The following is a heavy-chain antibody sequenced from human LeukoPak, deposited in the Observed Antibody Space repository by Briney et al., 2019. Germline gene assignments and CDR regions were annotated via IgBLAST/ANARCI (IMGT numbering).Heavy chain of an antibody. J-gene: IGHJ6*02. V-gene: IGHV1-8*01. CDR1: GYTFTSYD. Sequence: GASVKVSCKASGYTFTSYDINWGRQATGQGLEWLGWMNPNSGNTGYAQKFQGRVTMTRNTSISTAYMELSSLRSDDTAVHYCARDRGGYEAYGMDVWGQGTTVTVSS. CDR3: ARDRGGYEAYGMDV. D-gene: IGHD5-12*01. CDR2: MNPNSGNT.